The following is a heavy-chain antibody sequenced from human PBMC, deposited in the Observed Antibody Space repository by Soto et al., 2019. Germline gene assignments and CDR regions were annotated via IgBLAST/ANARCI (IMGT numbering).Heavy chain of an antibody. CDR1: GFTFSSYA. CDR2: ISGSGGST. D-gene: IGHD3-3*01. Sequence: LRLSCAASGFTFSSYAMSWVRQAPGKGLEWVSAISGSGGSTYYADSVKGRFTISRDNSKNTLYLQMNSLRAEDTAVYYCAKDRAFGVVIRANWFDPWGQGTLVTVSS. V-gene: IGHV3-23*01. CDR3: AKDRAFGVVIRANWFDP. J-gene: IGHJ5*02.